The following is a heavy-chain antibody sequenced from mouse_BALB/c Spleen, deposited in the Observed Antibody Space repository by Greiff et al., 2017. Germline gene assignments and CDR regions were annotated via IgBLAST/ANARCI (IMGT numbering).Heavy chain of an antibody. CDR2: ISYSGST. CDR1: GYSITSDYA. CDR3: ARGTLHYYGSSYVEVWYFDV. Sequence: EVQLQQSGPGLVKPSQSLSLTCTVTGYSITSDYAWNWIRQFPGNKLEWMGYISYSGSTSYNPSLKSRISITRDTSKNQFFLQLNSVTTEDTATYYCARGTLHYYGSSYVEVWYFDVWGAGTTVTVSS. J-gene: IGHJ1*01. D-gene: IGHD1-1*01. V-gene: IGHV3-2*02.